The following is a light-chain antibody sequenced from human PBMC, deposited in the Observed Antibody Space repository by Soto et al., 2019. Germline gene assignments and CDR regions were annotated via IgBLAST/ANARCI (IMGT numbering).Light chain of an antibody. CDR2: DAS. CDR3: QKCKVAPFT. CDR1: QSISSW. J-gene: IGKJ4*01. V-gene: IGKV1-5*01. Sequence: IQMTHSPSTLSSTIRDRVTITSRASQSISSWLAWYQQKPGKAPKLLIYDASSLETGVPSRFSGSGSGTDFTFTISSLQPEDAATYYCQKCKVAPFTFGGGTKVDI.